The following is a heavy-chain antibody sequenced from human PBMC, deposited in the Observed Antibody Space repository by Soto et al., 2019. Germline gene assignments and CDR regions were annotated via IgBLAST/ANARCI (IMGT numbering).Heavy chain of an antibody. CDR1: GFSFTNFA. Sequence: LRLSCAASGFSFTNFAMSWVRQAPGKGLEWVAGIGASGDITWYADSVKGRLSISRDNSKNTLYLQLNSLRFEDTAVYYCAKDDFADRGDDYFAYWGPGTLVTVSS. CDR3: AKDDFADRGDDYFAY. D-gene: IGHD2-21*02. V-gene: IGHV3-23*01. J-gene: IGHJ4*02. CDR2: IGASGDIT.